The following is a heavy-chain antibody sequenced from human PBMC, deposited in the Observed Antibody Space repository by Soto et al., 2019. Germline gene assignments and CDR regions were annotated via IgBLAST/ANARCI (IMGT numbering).Heavy chain of an antibody. D-gene: IGHD1-26*01. J-gene: IGHJ6*03. CDR1: GFTFSSYA. CDR2: IWYDGSNK. CDR3: ARVERWDYYYMDV. V-gene: IGHV3-33*08. Sequence: GGSLRLSCAASGFTFSSYAMHWVRQAPGKGLEWVAVIWYDGSNKYYADSVKGRFTISRDNSKNTLYLQMNSLRAEDTAVYYCARVERWDYYYMDVWGKGTTVTVSS.